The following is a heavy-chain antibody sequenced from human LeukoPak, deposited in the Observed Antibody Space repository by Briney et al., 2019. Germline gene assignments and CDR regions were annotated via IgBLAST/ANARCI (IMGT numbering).Heavy chain of an antibody. CDR3: ARGAVVDDAFDI. Sequence: GGSLRLSCAASGFTFSSYEMNWVRQAPGKGLEWVSLIYSGGSTYYADSVKGRFTISRDNSKNTLYLQMNTLRAEDTAVYYCARGAVVDDAFDIWGQGTMVTVSS. J-gene: IGHJ3*02. D-gene: IGHD4-23*01. CDR1: GFTFSSYE. CDR2: IYSGGST. V-gene: IGHV3-53*01.